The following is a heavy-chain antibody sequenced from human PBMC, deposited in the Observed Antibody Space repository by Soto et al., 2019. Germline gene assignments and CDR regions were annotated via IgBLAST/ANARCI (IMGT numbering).Heavy chain of an antibody. V-gene: IGHV3-23*01. CDR2: ISGSGGST. CDR1: GFTFSSYA. J-gene: IGHJ4*02. CDR3: AKGQQLVLYYFDY. Sequence: EVQLLESGGGLVQPGGSLRLSCAASGFTFSSYAMSWVRQAPGKGLEWVSAISGSGGSTYYADSVKGRFTISRDNSKNTLYLQMTSPRAEDTAVYYCAKGQQLVLYYFDYCGQGTLVTVSS. D-gene: IGHD6-13*01.